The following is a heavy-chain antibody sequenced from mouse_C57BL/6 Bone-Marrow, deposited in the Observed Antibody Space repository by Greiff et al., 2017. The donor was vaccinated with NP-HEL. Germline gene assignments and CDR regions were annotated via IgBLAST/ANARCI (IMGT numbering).Heavy chain of an antibody. D-gene: IGHD1-1*01. CDR2: INYDGSST. J-gene: IGHJ2*01. Sequence: EVQLVESEGGLVQPGSSMKLSCTASGFTFSDYYMAWVRQVPEKGLEWVANINYDGSSTYYLDSLKSRFIISRDNAKNILYLQMSSLKSEDTATYYCARDPYGSSVYYFDYWGQGTTLTVSS. V-gene: IGHV5-16*01. CDR3: ARDPYGSSVYYFDY. CDR1: GFTFSDYY.